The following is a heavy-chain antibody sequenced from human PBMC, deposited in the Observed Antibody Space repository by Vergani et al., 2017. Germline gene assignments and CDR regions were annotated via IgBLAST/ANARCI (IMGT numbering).Heavy chain of an antibody. Sequence: QVQLVQSGAEVKKPGSSVKVSCKASGGTFSSYAISWVRQAPGQGLEWMGGSIPIFGTANYAQKFQGRVTITADESTSTAYMELSSLRSEDTAVYYCARAGQQLETINWFDPWGQGTLVTVSS. J-gene: IGHJ5*02. D-gene: IGHD6-13*01. CDR3: ARAGQQLETINWFDP. CDR2: SIPIFGTA. V-gene: IGHV1-69*01. CDR1: GGTFSSYA.